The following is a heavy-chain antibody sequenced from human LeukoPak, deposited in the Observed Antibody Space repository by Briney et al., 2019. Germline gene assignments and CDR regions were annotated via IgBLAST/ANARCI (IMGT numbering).Heavy chain of an antibody. CDR1: GFTFSSYW. D-gene: IGHD6-13*01. CDR2: IKPDGSEK. V-gene: IGHV3-7*03. J-gene: IGHJ4*02. Sequence: GGSLRLSCAASGFTFSSYWMSWVRQAPGKGLEWVANIKPDGSEKYYVDSVKGRFTISRDNAKNSLYLQMNSLRAEDTALYYCASIAAAGEFDYWGQGTLVTVSS. CDR3: ASIAAAGEFDY.